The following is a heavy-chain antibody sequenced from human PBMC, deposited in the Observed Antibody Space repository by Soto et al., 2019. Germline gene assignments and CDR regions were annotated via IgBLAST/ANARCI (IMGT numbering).Heavy chain of an antibody. Sequence: SETLSLTCTVSGGSISSYYWSWIRQPPGKGLEWIGYVHDSWGSHYNPSLKSRVTLSVDTSKNRFSLKLSSVTAADTALYYCARLGGSYAVPHFDYLGQGTRVTVSA. D-gene: IGHD1-26*01. J-gene: IGHJ4*02. V-gene: IGHV4-59*08. CDR1: GGSISSYY. CDR2: VHDSWGS. CDR3: ARLGGSYAVPHFDY.